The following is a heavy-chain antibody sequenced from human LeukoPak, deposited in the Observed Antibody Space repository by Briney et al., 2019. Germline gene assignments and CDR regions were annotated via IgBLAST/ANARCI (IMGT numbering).Heavy chain of an antibody. D-gene: IGHD6-13*01. CDR2: IYYSGST. Sequence: PSETLSLTCTVSGGSISSNDYYWGWIRQPPGRGLEWIGNIYYSGSTFYNPSLKSRVTISVDTSKNQFSLKLSSVTAADTAVYYCAREDLYSSSWHNWFDPWGQGTLVTVSS. J-gene: IGHJ5*02. CDR3: AREDLYSSSWHNWFDP. CDR1: GGSISSNDYY. V-gene: IGHV4-39*02.